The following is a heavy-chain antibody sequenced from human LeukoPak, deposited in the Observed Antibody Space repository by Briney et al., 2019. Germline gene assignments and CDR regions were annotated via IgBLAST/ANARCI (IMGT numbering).Heavy chain of an antibody. V-gene: IGHV1-18*01. Sequence: ASVKVSCKASGYTFTSYGISWVRQAPGQGLEWMGWISAYNGNTNYAQKLQGRVTMTTDTSTSTAYMELRSLRSDDTAVYYCARVHRCSSTSCYTLYYYGMDVWGQGTTDTVSS. CDR1: GYTFTSYG. D-gene: IGHD2-2*02. J-gene: IGHJ6*02. CDR2: ISAYNGNT. CDR3: ARVHRCSSTSCYTLYYYGMDV.